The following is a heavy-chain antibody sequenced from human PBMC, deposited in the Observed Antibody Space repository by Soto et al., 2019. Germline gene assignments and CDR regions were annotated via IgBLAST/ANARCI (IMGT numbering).Heavy chain of an antibody. CDR3: VKMGYSGYDWDY. V-gene: IGHV3-64D*06. J-gene: IGHJ4*02. Sequence: EVQLVESGGGLVQPGGSLRLSCSASGFTFSSYAMHWVRQAPGKGLEYVSVITSNGGSTYYADSVKGRFTISRDNSKNTLNLQMSSLRAEDTAVYYCVKMGYSGYDWDYWGQGTLVTVSS. D-gene: IGHD5-12*01. CDR1: GFTFSSYA. CDR2: ITSNGGST.